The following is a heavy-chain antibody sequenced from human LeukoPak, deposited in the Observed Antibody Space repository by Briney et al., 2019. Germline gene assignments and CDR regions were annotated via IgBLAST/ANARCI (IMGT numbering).Heavy chain of an antibody. CDR2: IKEDGSDT. Sequence: PGGSLRLSCAASGFTFSTYWMDWVRQAPGKGLEWVASIKEDGSDTNYVGSVRGRFTVSRDNTENSLYLRMNSLRADDTAVYYCASDRAYSQFDYWGQGTLVTVSS. V-gene: IGHV3-7*01. CDR1: GFTFSTYW. J-gene: IGHJ4*02. CDR3: ASDRAYSQFDY. D-gene: IGHD2-15*01.